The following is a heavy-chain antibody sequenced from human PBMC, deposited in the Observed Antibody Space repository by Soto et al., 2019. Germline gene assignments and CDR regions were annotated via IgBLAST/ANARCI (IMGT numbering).Heavy chain of an antibody. D-gene: IGHD2-21*02. CDR2: IKSKTDGGTT. CDR3: TTAPFTDCGGDCYPLEDAFDI. V-gene: IGHV3-15*01. CDR1: GFTFSNAW. J-gene: IGHJ3*02. Sequence: LRLSCAASGFTFSNAWMSWVRQAPGKGLEWVGRIKSKTDGGTTDYAAPVKGRFTISRDDSKNTLYLQMNSLKTEDTAVYYCTTAPFTDCGGDCYPLEDAFDIWGQGXMVTVSS.